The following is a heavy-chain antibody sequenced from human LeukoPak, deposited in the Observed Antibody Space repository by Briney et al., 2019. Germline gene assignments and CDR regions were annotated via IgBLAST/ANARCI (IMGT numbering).Heavy chain of an antibody. J-gene: IGHJ6*03. D-gene: IGHD3-10*01. CDR3: ATSSGSYSYYYYYMDV. CDR2: IYTSGST. CDR1: GGSISSYY. V-gene: IGHV4-4*07. Sequence: PETLSLTCTVSGGSISSYYWSWIRQPAGKGLEWIGRIYTSGSTNYNPSLKSRVTMSVDTSKNQFSLKLSSVTAADTAVYYCATSSGSYSYYYYYMDVWGKGTTVTVSS.